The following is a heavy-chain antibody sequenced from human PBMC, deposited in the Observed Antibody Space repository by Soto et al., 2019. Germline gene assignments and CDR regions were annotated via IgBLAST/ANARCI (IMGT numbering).Heavy chain of an antibody. J-gene: IGHJ6*02. CDR2: IYTSGST. CDR1: CGSISSYY. D-gene: IGHD3-3*01. Sequence: SETLSLTCTVSCGSISSYYWSWIRQPAGKGLEWIGRIYTSGSTNYNPSLKSRVTMSVDTSKNQFSLKLSSVTAADTAVYYCARDGAWSGPPFGMDVWGQGTTVTVSS. V-gene: IGHV4-4*07. CDR3: ARDGAWSGPPFGMDV.